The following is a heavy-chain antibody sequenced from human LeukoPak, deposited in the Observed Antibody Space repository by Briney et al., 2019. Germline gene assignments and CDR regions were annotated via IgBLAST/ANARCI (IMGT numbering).Heavy chain of an antibody. CDR1: GYTFTSYD. J-gene: IGHJ4*02. Sequence: GSLKVSCKASGYTFTSYDINWVRQATGQGLEWMGWMNTNSGSTGYAQKFQGRVTITRNTSISTAYMELSGLRSEDTAVYYCARGRSTGYPYYFEYWGQGTLVTVSS. D-gene: IGHD5-12*01. CDR2: MNTNSGST. CDR3: ARGRSTGYPYYFEY. V-gene: IGHV1-8*03.